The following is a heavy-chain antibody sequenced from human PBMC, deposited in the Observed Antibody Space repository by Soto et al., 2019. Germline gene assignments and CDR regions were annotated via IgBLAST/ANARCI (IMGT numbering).Heavy chain of an antibody. V-gene: IGHV5-10-1*01. J-gene: IGHJ5*02. CDR3: ARLYCSSTSCYRFWFDP. Sequence: GESLKISCKGSGYSFTSYWISWVRQMPGKGLEWMGRIDPSDSYTNYSPSFQGHVTISADKSISTAYLQWSSLKASDTAMYYCARLYCSSTSCYRFWFDPWGQGTLVTVSS. D-gene: IGHD2-2*01. CDR1: GYSFTSYW. CDR2: IDPSDSYT.